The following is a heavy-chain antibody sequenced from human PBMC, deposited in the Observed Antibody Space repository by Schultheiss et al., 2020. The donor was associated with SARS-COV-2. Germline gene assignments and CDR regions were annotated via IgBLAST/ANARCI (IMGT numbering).Heavy chain of an antibody. Sequence: GGSLRLSCAASGFTFSSYSMSWVRQAPGKGLEWVSVIYSGGSTYYADSVKGRFTISRDDSKSIAYLQMNSLKTEDTAVYYCTTTYYDILTGYYPDYWGQGTLVTVSS. J-gene: IGHJ4*02. D-gene: IGHD3-9*01. V-gene: IGHV3-66*01. CDR3: TTTYYDILTGYYPDY. CDR1: GFTFSSYS. CDR2: IYSGGST.